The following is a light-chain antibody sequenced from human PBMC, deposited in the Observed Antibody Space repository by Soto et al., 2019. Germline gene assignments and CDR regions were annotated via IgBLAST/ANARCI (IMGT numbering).Light chain of an antibody. V-gene: IGLV2-14*01. Sequence: QSALTQPASVSGSPGQSITISCTGTSRDVGAYNYVSWYQQHPGKAPKLMIYDVSDRPSGVSNRFSGSKSGNTASMTISGLQAEDEADYYCSSYTSSRTLVFGGGTQLTVL. CDR3: SSYTSSRTLV. CDR2: DVS. J-gene: IGLJ2*01. CDR1: SRDVGAYNY.